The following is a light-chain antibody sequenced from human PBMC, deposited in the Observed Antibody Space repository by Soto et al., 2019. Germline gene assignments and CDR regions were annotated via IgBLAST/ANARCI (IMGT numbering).Light chain of an antibody. CDR2: GAS. CDR1: QSVSSNY. Sequence: IVLTQSPGTLSLSPEERAALSCTASQSVSSNYLAWYQQKPGQAPRLLIYGASSRATGIPARFSGSGSGTDFTLTISSLETEDFAVYYCQQRSNWPPTFGQGTKVDIK. CDR3: QQRSNWPPT. J-gene: IGKJ1*01. V-gene: IGKV3D-20*02.